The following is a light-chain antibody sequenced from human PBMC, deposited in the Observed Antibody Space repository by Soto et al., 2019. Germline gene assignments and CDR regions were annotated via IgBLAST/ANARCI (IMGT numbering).Light chain of an antibody. V-gene: IGKV3-20*01. Sequence: EIVLTQSPGALSLSPGERATLSCWASESVGDYLAWYQQKPGQAPRLLIYGASTRATGIPDRFSGSGSGTDFTLTVSRLEPEDFAVYYCQQYNSSPRTFGQGTKVDIK. CDR2: GAS. J-gene: IGKJ1*01. CDR1: ESVGDY. CDR3: QQYNSSPRT.